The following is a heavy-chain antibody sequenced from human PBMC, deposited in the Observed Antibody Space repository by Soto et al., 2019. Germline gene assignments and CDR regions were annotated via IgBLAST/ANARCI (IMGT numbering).Heavy chain of an antibody. CDR2: INHSGST. V-gene: IGHV4-34*01. CDR3: ARCLAFDTMVRGVMPTSDAFDI. CDR1: GGSFSGYY. Sequence: PSETLSLTCAVYGGSFSGYYWSWIRQPPGKGQEWIGEINHSGSTNYNPSLKGRVTISVDTSKNQFSLKLSSVTAADTAVYYCARCLAFDTMVRGVMPTSDAFDIWGQRTMVTVS. D-gene: IGHD3-10*01. J-gene: IGHJ3*02.